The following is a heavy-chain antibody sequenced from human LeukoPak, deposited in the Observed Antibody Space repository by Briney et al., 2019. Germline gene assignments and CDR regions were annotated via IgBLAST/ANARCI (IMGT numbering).Heavy chain of an antibody. Sequence: SETLSLTCTVSGGSIGTDYWIWIRQPAGKGLEWIGRIYTTGSTYYNPSLMSRITMSVDTSKNQFSLRLSSVTAADTAVYYCARHCRYGGLDYWGQGALVTVSS. CDR3: ARHCRYGGLDY. D-gene: IGHD2-15*01. J-gene: IGHJ4*02. V-gene: IGHV4-4*07. CDR1: GGSIGTDY. CDR2: IYTTGST.